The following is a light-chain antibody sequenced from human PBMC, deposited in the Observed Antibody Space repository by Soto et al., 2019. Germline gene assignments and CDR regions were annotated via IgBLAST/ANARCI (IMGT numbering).Light chain of an antibody. CDR1: QSIGSD. CDR2: GAS. CDR3: QQYYKWPPWT. J-gene: IGKJ1*01. Sequence: EIVLTQSPATLSVYPGERVSLSCRASQSIGSDLAWYQQKPGQAPRLLFYGASTRATGFPARFSGSGSGTEFTLTISSLESEDFAVYYCQQYYKWPPWTFGQGTKVDIK. V-gene: IGKV3-15*01.